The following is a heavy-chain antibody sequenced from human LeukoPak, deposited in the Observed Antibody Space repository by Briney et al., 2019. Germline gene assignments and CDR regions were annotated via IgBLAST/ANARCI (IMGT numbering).Heavy chain of an antibody. D-gene: IGHD3-9*01. CDR2: ISYDGSNK. CDR1: GFTFSSYG. Sequence: PGRSLRLSCAASGFTFSSYGMHWVRQAPGKGLEWVAVISYDGSNKYYADSVKGRFTISRDNSKNTLYLQMSRLRAEDTAVYYCAKVIDYDILTGYYGFDYWGQGTLVTVSS. J-gene: IGHJ4*02. V-gene: IGHV3-30*18. CDR3: AKVIDYDILTGYYGFDY.